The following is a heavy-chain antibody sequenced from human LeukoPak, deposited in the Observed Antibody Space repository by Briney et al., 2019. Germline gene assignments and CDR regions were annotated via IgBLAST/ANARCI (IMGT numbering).Heavy chain of an antibody. D-gene: IGHD7-27*01. CDR2: IYYSGTT. CDR3: ARVAPHLGVGRLGIQYFDL. Sequence: PSETLSLTCTVSGGSITNSIYYWDWIRQPPGQGLEWIGTIYYSGTTYYSPSLKSRVTISVDTSKNQFSLKLSSVTAADTAVYYCARVAPHLGVGRLGIQYFDLWGRGTLVTVSS. CDR1: GGSITNSIYY. V-gene: IGHV4-39*07. J-gene: IGHJ2*01.